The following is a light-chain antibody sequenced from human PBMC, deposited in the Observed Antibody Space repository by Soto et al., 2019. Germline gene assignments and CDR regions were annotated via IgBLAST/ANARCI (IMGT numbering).Light chain of an antibody. J-gene: IGKJ1*01. CDR2: AAS. CDR3: QQSYSRPQT. Sequence: QSPAAVSASLRVRLTFTHRASQGIANYLNWYLQKPGKAPKLLIYAASNLESGIAARFSGSGSETDFTLTISSLEPEDFAAYSCQQSYSRPQTFGQGTKVDIK. V-gene: IGKV1-39*01. CDR1: QGIANY.